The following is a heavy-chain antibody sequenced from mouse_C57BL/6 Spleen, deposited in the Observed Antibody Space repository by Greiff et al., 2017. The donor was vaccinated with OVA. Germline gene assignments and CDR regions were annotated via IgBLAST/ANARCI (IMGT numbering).Heavy chain of an antibody. Sequence: VQLQQSGAELAKPGASVKLSCKASGYTFTSYWMHWVKQRPGQGLEWIGYINPSSGYTKYNQKFKDKATLTADKSSSTAYMPLSSLTYEDSAVYYCARRIYYDYDGGWFAYWGQGTLVTVSA. CDR1: GYTFTSYW. CDR2: INPSSGYT. D-gene: IGHD2-4*01. J-gene: IGHJ3*01. CDR3: ARRIYYDYDGGWFAY. V-gene: IGHV1-7*01.